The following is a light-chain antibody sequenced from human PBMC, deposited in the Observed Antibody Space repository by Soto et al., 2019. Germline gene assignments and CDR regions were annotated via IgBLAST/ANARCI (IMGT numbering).Light chain of an antibody. CDR2: KAS. J-gene: IGKJ2*01. Sequence: DIQMTQSPSTLSASVGDRVTITCRASQSIDSWLAWYQHKPGKAPKLLIFKASTLETGVPSRFSGSGSETEFTLTISSLQPDDSASYYCQQSYNAPRTFGQGTKVDIK. V-gene: IGKV1-5*03. CDR3: QQSYNAPRT. CDR1: QSIDSW.